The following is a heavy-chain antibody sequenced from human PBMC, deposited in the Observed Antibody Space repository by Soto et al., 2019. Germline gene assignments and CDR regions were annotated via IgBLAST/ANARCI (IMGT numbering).Heavy chain of an antibody. J-gene: IGHJ4*02. V-gene: IGHV1-18*01. CDR1: GYTFTSYG. D-gene: IGHD6-19*01. Sequence: QVQLVQSGAEVKKPGASVKVSCKASGYTFTSYGISWVRQAPGQGLEWMGWISAYNGNTNYAQKLQGRVTMTTDTSTSTAYMELRSLRSDDTAVYYCARARTGPDSGWSSNYFDYWGQGTLVTVSS. CDR3: ARARTGPDSGWSSNYFDY. CDR2: ISAYNGNT.